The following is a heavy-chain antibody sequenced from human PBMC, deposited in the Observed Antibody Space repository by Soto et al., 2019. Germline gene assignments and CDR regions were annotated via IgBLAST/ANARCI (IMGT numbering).Heavy chain of an antibody. CDR3: ATEQGGPFDY. CDR2: IYYSGSS. D-gene: IGHD2-15*01. V-gene: IGHV4-59*01. Sequence: PSETLSLTCTVSGGSFSTYYWSWIRQAPGKGLDWIGYIYYSGSSNYNPTSKSRVTISVDTSKNPLPMKLSSVTAADTAVYYCATEQGGPFDYWGQGTLVTVSS. CDR1: GGSFSTYY. J-gene: IGHJ4*02.